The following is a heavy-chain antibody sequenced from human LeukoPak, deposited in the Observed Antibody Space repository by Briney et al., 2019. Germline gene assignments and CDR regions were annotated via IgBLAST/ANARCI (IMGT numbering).Heavy chain of an antibody. V-gene: IGHV1-69*05. CDR2: IIPIFGTA. CDR1: GGTFSSYA. Sequence: ASVKVSCKASGGTFSSYAISWVRQAPGQGLEWMGRIIPIFGTANYAQKFQGRVTITTDESTSTAYMELSSLRSEDTAVYYCARVASDWNYGPDAFDIWGQGTMVTVSS. D-gene: IGHD1-7*01. CDR3: ARVASDWNYGPDAFDI. J-gene: IGHJ3*02.